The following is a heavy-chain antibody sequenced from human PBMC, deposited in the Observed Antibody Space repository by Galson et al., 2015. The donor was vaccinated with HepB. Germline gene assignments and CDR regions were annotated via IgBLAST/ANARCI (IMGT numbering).Heavy chain of an antibody. J-gene: IGHJ4*02. Sequence: SLRLSCAASGLSFSMFWVTWVRQAPGKGLEWVANIKEDGSQKYYADSVRGRFTISRDNAQNSLYLHMNSLRADDTAVYYCVGPILYNFGLGSQSWGQGTLVTVSS. CDR1: GLSFSMFW. V-gene: IGHV3-7*01. CDR3: VGPILYNFGLGSQS. D-gene: IGHD3-10*01. CDR2: IKEDGSQK.